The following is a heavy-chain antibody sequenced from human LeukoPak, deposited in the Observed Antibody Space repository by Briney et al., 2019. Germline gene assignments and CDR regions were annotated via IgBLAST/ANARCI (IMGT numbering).Heavy chain of an antibody. CDR1: GITVNTNY. D-gene: IGHD3-9*01. J-gene: IGHJ4*02. V-gene: IGHV3-66*04. Sequence: QSGGSLRLSCAASGITVNTNYMSWVRQAPGKGLEWVSIIYSGGATFYADSVKGRFTISRESSKNTLWLQMNSLRAEDTAVYYCARLHYDVLTGPFDYWGQGTLVTVSS. CDR3: ARLHYDVLTGPFDY. CDR2: IYSGGAT.